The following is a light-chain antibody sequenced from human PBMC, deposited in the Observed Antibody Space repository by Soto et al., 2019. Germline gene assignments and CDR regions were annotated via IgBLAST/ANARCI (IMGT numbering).Light chain of an antibody. CDR2: DAS. CDR1: QSVSNTY. V-gene: IGKV3-20*01. CDR3: HQYGSSLGT. Sequence: EIVLTQSPGTLSLSPGERATLSCRASQSVSNTYLAWYQQKPGQAPRLLIYDASSRATGIPDRFSGSGSGTDFTLTISRLEPEDFAVYYCHQYGSSLGTFGQGTKVEI. J-gene: IGKJ2*01.